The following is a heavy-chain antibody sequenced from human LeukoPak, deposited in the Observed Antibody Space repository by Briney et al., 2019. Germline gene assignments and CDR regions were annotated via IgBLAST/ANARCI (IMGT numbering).Heavy chain of an antibody. CDR3: ARLPVD. CDR1: GFTFSNYW. J-gene: IGHJ4*02. D-gene: IGHD2-2*01. CDR2: IKQDGSKK. V-gene: IGHV3-7*01. Sequence: GGSLRLSCAASGFTFSNYWMNWVRQAPGKGLEWVANIKQDGSKKHYVDSVKGRFTISRDNAKNSLYLQMNSLRAEDTAVYYCARLPVDWGQGTLVTVSS.